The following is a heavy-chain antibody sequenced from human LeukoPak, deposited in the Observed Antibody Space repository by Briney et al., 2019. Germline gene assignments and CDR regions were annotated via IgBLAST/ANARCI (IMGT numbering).Heavy chain of an antibody. CDR2: ISGSGGST. CDR3: AKDPSEYYGMDV. V-gene: IGHV3-23*01. Sequence: PGGSLRLSCAASGFTFGSYAMSWVRQAPGKGLEWVSAISGSGGSTYYADSVKGRFTISRDNSKNTLYLQMNSLRAEDTAVYYCAKDPSEYYGMDVWGQGTTVTVSS. CDR1: GFTFGSYA. J-gene: IGHJ6*02.